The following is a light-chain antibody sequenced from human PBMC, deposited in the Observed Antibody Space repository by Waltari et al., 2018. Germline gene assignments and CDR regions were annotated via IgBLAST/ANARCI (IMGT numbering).Light chain of an antibody. Sequence: EIVLTQSPGTLSLSPGERATLSCRASESVSGSDLAWYQQKPGQAPRLLIHGVSSRATGIPDRFSGSGSGTDFSITISRLEPEDFAVYYCQQYGTTPCTFGQGTKLEI. J-gene: IGKJ2*02. V-gene: IGKV3-20*01. CDR1: ESVSGSD. CDR3: QQYGTTPCT. CDR2: GVS.